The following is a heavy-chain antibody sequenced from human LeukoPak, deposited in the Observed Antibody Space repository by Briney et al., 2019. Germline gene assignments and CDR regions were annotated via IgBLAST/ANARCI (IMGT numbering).Heavy chain of an antibody. D-gene: IGHD3-22*01. CDR3: ARTYYYDSSGYGDAFDI. V-gene: IGHV4-59*01. CDR2: IHYTGST. Sequence: SETLSLTCTVSGGSISSYYWSWIRQPPRKGLEWIGYIHYTGSTNYNPSLKSRVTISVDTSKNQFSLKLSSVTAADTAVYYCARTYYYDSSGYGDAFDIWGQGTMVTVSS. J-gene: IGHJ3*02. CDR1: GGSISSYY.